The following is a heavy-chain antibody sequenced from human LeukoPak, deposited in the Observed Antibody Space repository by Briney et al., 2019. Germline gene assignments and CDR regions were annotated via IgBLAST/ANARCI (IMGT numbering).Heavy chain of an antibody. CDR1: GGSFSGYY. CDR2: IYYSGST. D-gene: IGHD4-17*01. J-gene: IGHJ6*02. Sequence: SETLSLTCAVYGGSFSGYYWSWIRQPPGKGLEWIGYIYYSGSTYYNPSLKSRVTISVDTSKNQFSLKLSSVTAADTAVYYCARDSVDYGDSVYYYYGMDVWGQGTTVTVSS. V-gene: IGHV4-34*09. CDR3: ARDSVDYGDSVYYYYGMDV.